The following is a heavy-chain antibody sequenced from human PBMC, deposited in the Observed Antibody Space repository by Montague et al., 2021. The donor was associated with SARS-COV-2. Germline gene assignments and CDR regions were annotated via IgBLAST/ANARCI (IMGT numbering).Heavy chain of an antibody. CDR1: GGSISSGSYY. CDR3: VRHVKGGASGWYQHFDS. CDR2: IHSSGTT. J-gene: IGHJ4*02. V-gene: IGHV4-39*01. D-gene: IGHD6-19*01. Sequence: SETLSLTCTVAGGSISSGSYYWGWFRQPPGKGLEWIGNIHSSGTTYYKSRATMSVDTSKNQFSLKLNSVTAADAAVYYCVRHVKGGASGWYQHFDSWGQGTLVTVSS.